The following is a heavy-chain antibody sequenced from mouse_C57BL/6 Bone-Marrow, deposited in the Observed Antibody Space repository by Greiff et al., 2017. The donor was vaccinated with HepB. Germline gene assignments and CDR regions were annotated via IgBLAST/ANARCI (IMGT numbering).Heavy chain of an antibody. Sequence: VKLMESGAELARPGASVKLSCKASGYTFTSYGISWVKQRTGQGLEWIGEIYPRSGNTYYNEKFKGKATLTADKSSSTAYMELRSLTSEDSAVYFCAFYYSNYYYAMDYWGQGTSVTVSS. J-gene: IGHJ4*01. V-gene: IGHV1-81*01. CDR1: GYTFTSYG. D-gene: IGHD2-5*01. CDR2: IYPRSGNT. CDR3: AFYYSNYYYAMDY.